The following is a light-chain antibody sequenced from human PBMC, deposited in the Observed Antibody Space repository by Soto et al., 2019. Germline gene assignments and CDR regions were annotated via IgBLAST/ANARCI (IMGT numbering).Light chain of an antibody. J-gene: IGLJ3*02. V-gene: IGLV7-43*01. CDR1: TGAATSGHY. CDR2: SPN. CDR3: LLYYGDSWV. Sequence: QAVVTQEPSLTVSPGGTFTLTCASTTGAATSGHYPNWFQQKPGQAPRALIHSPNNKHSWTPARFSGSLLGGKAALTLSGVQPEDEAEYYCLLYYGDSWVFGGGTKLTVL.